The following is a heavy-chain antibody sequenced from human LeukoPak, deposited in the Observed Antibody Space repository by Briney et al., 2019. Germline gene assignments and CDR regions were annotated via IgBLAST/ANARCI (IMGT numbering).Heavy chain of an antibody. CDR3: ARHLGGSGAYSPFDY. CDR1: GGSITITSYY. D-gene: IGHD2-15*01. J-gene: IGHJ4*02. CDR2: FYYNGNT. Sequence: SETLSLTCTVSGGSITITSYYWGWIRQPPGKGQEWIGSFYYNGNTYYKPSLKSRVTVSVDPSKNQFSLKLSSVTAADTAVYYCARHLGGSGAYSPFDYWGQGTLVTVSS. V-gene: IGHV4-39*01.